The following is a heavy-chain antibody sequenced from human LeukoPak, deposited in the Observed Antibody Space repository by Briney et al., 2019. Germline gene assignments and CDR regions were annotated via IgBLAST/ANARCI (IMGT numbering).Heavy chain of an antibody. CDR1: GGSFSGYY. V-gene: IGHV4-34*01. CDR3: ARVNRYWYSSSWDPDY. D-gene: IGHD6-13*01. CDR2: INHSGST. Sequence: SETLSLTCAVYGGSFSGYYWSWIRQPPGKGLEWIGEINHSGSTNYNPSLKSRVTISVDTSKNQFSLKLSSVTAADTAVYYCARVNRYWYSSSWDPDYWGQGTLVTVSS. J-gene: IGHJ4*02.